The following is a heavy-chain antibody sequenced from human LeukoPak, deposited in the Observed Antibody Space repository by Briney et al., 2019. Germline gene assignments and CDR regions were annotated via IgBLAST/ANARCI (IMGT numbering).Heavy chain of an antibody. CDR1: GGSISSISYY. Sequence: NRSETLSLTCTVSGGSISSISYYWGWIRQPPWKGLEWIGSIYYSGNTYYNPSLKSRVTISVDTSKNQFSLKLSSVTAADTAVYYCARIAWYFEQAFDIWGQGTMVTVSS. CDR2: IYYSGNT. D-gene: IGHD1/OR15-1a*01. CDR3: ARIAWYFEQAFDI. V-gene: IGHV4-39*01. J-gene: IGHJ3*02.